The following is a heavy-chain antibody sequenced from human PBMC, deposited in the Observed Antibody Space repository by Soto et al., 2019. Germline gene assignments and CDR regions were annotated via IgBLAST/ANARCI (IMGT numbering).Heavy chain of an antibody. CDR2: INPNSGGT. J-gene: IGHJ6*02. CDR1: GYTFTGYY. V-gene: IGHV1-2*02. Sequence: ASVKVSCKASGYTFTGYYMHWVRQAPGQGLEWMGWINPNSGGTNYAQKFQGRVTMTRDTSISTAYMELSRLRSDDTAVYYCARESGYPQGNYGMDVWAQGTTVTV. D-gene: IGHD3-22*01. CDR3: ARESGYPQGNYGMDV.